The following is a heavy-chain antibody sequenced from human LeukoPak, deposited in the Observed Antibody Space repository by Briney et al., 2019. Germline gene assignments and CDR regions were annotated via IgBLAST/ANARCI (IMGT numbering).Heavy chain of an antibody. V-gene: IGHV4-4*07. D-gene: IGHD3-3*01. CDR3: AREDVFGTQVPGYYSFEQ. CDR1: GGSISGYY. J-gene: IGHJ4*02. Sequence: SETLSLTCDVSGGSISGYYWSWIRQPAGKGLEWIGRMYTSGGAMYTPSLRRRLTMSVDTPKNQISLELRSVTAADTAVYYCAREDVFGTQVPGYYSFEQWGQGTLVTVSS. CDR2: MYTSGGA.